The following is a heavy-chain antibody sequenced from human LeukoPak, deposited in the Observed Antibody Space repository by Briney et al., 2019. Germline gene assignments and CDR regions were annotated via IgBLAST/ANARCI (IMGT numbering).Heavy chain of an antibody. Sequence: SETLSLTCAVYGGSFSGYYWSWIRQPPGKGLEWIGEINHSGSTNYDPSLKSRVTISVDTSKNQFSLKLSSVTAADTAVYYCARGLSCSSTSCYLDYWGQGTLVTVSS. CDR1: GGSFSGYY. CDR2: INHSGST. D-gene: IGHD2-2*01. V-gene: IGHV4-34*01. J-gene: IGHJ4*02. CDR3: ARGLSCSSTSCYLDY.